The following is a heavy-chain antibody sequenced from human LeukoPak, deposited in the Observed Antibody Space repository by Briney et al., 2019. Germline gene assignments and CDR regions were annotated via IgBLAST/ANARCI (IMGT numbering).Heavy chain of an antibody. CDR1: GFTFSSYW. V-gene: IGHV3-74*01. CDR3: TRERELSPDLDV. D-gene: IGHD1-26*01. J-gene: IGHJ6*04. CDR2: INTDGSST. Sequence: GGSLRLSCAASGFTFSSYWMHWVRQAPGKGLVWVSRINTDGSSTSYADSVKGRFTISRDNAKNTLYLQMNSLRAEDTAVYYCTRERELSPDLDVWGKGTTVTVSS.